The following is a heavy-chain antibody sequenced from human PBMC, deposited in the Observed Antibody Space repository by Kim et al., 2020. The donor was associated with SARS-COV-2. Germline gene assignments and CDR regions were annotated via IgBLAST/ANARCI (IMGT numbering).Heavy chain of an antibody. CDR3: ARNDGSGSYYPDY. Sequence: YADSGKRRFTSSRDNSKNTLYRQMNSLRAEDTAVYYCARNDGSGSYYPDYWGQGTLVTVSS. V-gene: IGHV3-30*01. J-gene: IGHJ4*02. D-gene: IGHD3-10*01.